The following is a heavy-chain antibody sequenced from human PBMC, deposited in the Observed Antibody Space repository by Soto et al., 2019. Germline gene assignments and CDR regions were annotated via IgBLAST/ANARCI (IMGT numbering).Heavy chain of an antibody. D-gene: IGHD3-9*01. CDR1: GFPFSDTW. CDR3: TAFNILTGSNFDS. CDR2: IKTKTNVGSR. V-gene: IGHV3-15*01. J-gene: IGHJ4*02. Sequence: GGSLRLSCAASGFPFSDTWMSWVRQAPGKGLEWVARIKTKTNVGSRDYAAPVKGRFTISRDDSKNTSYLQMNSLKTEDTAVYYCTAFNILTGSNFDSWGQGTLVTVSS.